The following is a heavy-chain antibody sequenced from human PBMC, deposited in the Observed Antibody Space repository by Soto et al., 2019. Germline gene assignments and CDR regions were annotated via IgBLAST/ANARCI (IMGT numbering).Heavy chain of an antibody. CDR1: DGYISSSDYY. V-gene: IGHV4-39*01. Sequence: SEPLSLTYTVSDGYISSSDYYWGWIRQPPGKGLEWIGSMYYSGGTYYNPSLKSRVTISVDTSKNQFSLKLSSVTAADTAVYYYTSRMVGASNGHWYFDLWGRDTLVTVS. D-gene: IGHD1-26*01. CDR3: TSRMVGASNGHWYFDL. CDR2: MYYSGGT. J-gene: IGHJ2*01.